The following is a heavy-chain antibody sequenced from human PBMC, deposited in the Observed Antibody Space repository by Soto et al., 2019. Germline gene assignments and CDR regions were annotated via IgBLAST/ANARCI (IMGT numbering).Heavy chain of an antibody. CDR2: IIPILGIA. J-gene: IGHJ4*02. D-gene: IGHD3-10*01. CDR3: ARDLSYGSGIENDY. CDR1: GGTFSSYT. Sequence: QVQLVQSGAEVQKPGSSVKVSCKASGGTFSSYTISWVRQAPGQGLEWMGRIIPILGIANYAQKFQGRVTITADKSTSTAYMELSSLRSEDTAVYYCARDLSYGSGIENDYWGQGTLVTVSS. V-gene: IGHV1-69*08.